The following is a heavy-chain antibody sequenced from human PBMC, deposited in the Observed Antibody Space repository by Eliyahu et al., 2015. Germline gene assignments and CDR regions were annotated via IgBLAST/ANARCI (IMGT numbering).Heavy chain of an antibody. V-gene: IGHV1-18*04. CDR3: AKWSRSASYYYFYMDV. D-gene: IGHD2-8*01. Sequence: QVQLVQSGAEVKKPGASVXVSCKAXGYTFSDYGINWVRQVPGQGLEWIGWISVYNGXTNYAQKFQGRVTMTTDTSTNTAYMELRSLRSDDTAVYYCAKWSRSASYYYFYMDVWGNGTTVTVSS. CDR1: GYTFSDYG. J-gene: IGHJ6*03. CDR2: ISVYNGXT.